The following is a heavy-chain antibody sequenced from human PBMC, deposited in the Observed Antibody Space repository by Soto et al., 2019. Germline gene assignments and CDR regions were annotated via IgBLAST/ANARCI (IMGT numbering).Heavy chain of an antibody. Sequence: SETLSLTCTVSGGSISSSSYYWAWIRQPPGKGLEWIGSIYYSGSTYYNPSLKSRVTISVDTSKNQFSLKLSSVTAADTAVYYCARTIFGVVTGYYHYGLDVWGQGTTVT. CDR1: GGSISSSSYY. CDR3: ARTIFGVVTGYYHYGLDV. CDR2: IYYSGST. V-gene: IGHV4-39*01. D-gene: IGHD3-3*01. J-gene: IGHJ6*02.